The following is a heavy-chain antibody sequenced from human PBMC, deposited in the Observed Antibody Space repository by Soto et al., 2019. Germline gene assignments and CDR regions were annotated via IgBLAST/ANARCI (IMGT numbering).Heavy chain of an antibody. CDR1: GASVRSYH. V-gene: IGHV4-4*07. J-gene: IGHJ5*02. CDR2: VQMSGTT. Sequence: SETLSLTCAVSGASVRSYHWSWIRQAAGRGLEWIGRVQMSGTTNYNPSLKTRVTMSLDTSKNEVSLRMTSVTAADTAVYFCAKDRSTMRWFDPWGQGILVTVSS. D-gene: IGHD1-1*01. CDR3: AKDRSTMRWFDP.